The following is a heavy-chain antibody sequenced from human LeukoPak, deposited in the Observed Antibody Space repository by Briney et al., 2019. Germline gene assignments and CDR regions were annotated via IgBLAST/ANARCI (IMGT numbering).Heavy chain of an antibody. Sequence: SETLSLTCTVSGGSISSHYWSWIRQPPGKGLEWIGYISSIGNTNYNPSLKRRVTISVDTSKNTCSLKLTSVTAADTAVYFCARDPTTVTKGLDIWGQGTMVTVSS. CDR1: GGSISSHY. CDR2: ISSIGNT. CDR3: ARDPTTVTKGLDI. D-gene: IGHD4-17*01. V-gene: IGHV4-59*11. J-gene: IGHJ3*02.